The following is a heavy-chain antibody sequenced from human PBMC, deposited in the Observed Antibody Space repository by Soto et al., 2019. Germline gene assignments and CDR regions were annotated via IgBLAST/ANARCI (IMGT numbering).Heavy chain of an antibody. CDR1: GVTFTRYS. CDR2: ISSTTNYI. D-gene: IGHD3-10*01. Sequence: PGGSLRLSCAASGVTFTRYSMNWVRQAPGKGLEWVSSISSTTNYIYYGDSMKGRFTISRDNAKNSLYLEMNSLRAEDTAVYYCARESGDLTSNFDYWGQGTLVTVSS. CDR3: ARESGDLTSNFDY. J-gene: IGHJ4*02. V-gene: IGHV3-21*06.